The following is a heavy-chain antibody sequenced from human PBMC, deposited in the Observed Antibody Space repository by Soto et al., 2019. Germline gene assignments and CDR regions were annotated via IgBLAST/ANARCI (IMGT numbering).Heavy chain of an antibody. Sequence: GESLKISCSASGFTFSSYAMHWVRQAPGKGLEYVSAISSNGGSTYYADSVKGRFTISRDNSKNTLYLQMSSLRAEDTAVYYCVKGGHIVGATDAFDIWGQGTMVTVSS. CDR1: GFTFSSYA. D-gene: IGHD1-26*01. CDR3: VKGGHIVGATDAFDI. J-gene: IGHJ3*02. V-gene: IGHV3-64D*09. CDR2: ISSNGGST.